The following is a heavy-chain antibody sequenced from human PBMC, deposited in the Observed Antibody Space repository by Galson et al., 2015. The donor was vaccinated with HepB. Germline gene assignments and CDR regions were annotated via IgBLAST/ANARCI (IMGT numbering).Heavy chain of an antibody. CDR1: GFTFGSYA. Sequence: SLRLSCAASGFTFGSYAMSWVRQAPGKGLEWVSAISGSGGSTYYADSVKGRFTISRDNSKNTLYLQMNSLRAEDTAVYYCAKGIYSSGYSDAFDIWGQGTMVTVSS. CDR2: ISGSGGST. V-gene: IGHV3-23*01. D-gene: IGHD3-22*01. J-gene: IGHJ3*02. CDR3: AKGIYSSGYSDAFDI.